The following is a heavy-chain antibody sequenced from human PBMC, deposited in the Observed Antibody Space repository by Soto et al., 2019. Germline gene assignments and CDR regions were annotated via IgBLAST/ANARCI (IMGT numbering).Heavy chain of an antibody. V-gene: IGHV3-33*01. CDR2: IGFDGKNE. J-gene: IGHJ4*02. CDR3: AREIGYSSTWPAY. Sequence: QVQLVESGGGVVQPGRSLRLSCDVSGFSFGSYGMHWVRQAPGKGLEWVAVIGFDGKNENYGDSVKGRFTVSRDNSRNTLYLQMNSLRGEDTAVYFCAREIGYSSTWPAYWGQGTLVTVSS. CDR1: GFSFGSYG. D-gene: IGHD6-13*01.